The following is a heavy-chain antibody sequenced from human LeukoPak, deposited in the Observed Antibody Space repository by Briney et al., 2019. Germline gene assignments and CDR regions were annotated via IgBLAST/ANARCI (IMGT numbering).Heavy chain of an antibody. J-gene: IGHJ5*02. CDR2: INPSGGST. Sequence: ASVKVSCKASGYTFTSYYMHWVRQAPGRGLEWMGIINPSGGSTSYAQKFQGRVTMTRDTSTSTVYMELSSLRSEDTAVYYCARDGGGQLVRNWFDPWGQGTLVTVSS. CDR3: ARDGGGQLVRNWFDP. CDR1: GYTFTSYY. V-gene: IGHV1-46*01. D-gene: IGHD6-6*01.